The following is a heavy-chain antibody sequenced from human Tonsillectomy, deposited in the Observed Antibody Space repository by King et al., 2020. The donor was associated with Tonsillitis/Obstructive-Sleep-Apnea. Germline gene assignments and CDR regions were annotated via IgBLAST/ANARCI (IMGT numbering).Heavy chain of an antibody. CDR3: ARTHYQLLISY. D-gene: IGHD2-2*01. V-gene: IGHV3-7*01. J-gene: IGHJ4*02. Sequence: VQLVESGGGLVQPGGSLRLSCAASGFTFSSYWMSWVRQAPGKGLEWVANIKQDGSEKYYVDSVKGRFTISRDNVKNSLYLQMNSLRAEDTAVYYCARTHYQLLISYWGQGTLVTVSS. CDR1: GFTFSSYW. CDR2: IKQDGSEK.